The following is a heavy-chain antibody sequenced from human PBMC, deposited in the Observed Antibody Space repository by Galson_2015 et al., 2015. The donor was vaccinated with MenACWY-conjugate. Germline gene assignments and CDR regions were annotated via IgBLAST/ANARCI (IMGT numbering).Heavy chain of an antibody. J-gene: IGHJ3*02. CDR2: ISGSGGST. V-gene: IGHV3-23*01. CDR1: GFTFSSYA. D-gene: IGHD3-9*01. CDR3: AKEHILTGYSPGTHAFHI. Sequence: SLRLSCAASGFTFSSYAMSWVRQAPGKGLEWVSAISGSGGSTYYADSVKGRFTISRDNSKNTLYLQMNSLRAEDTAVYYCAKEHILTGYSPGTHAFHIWGQGTMVTVSS.